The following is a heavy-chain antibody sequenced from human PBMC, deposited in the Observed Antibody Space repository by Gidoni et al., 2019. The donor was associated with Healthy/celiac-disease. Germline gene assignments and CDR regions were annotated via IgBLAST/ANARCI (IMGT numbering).Heavy chain of an antibody. CDR1: RFTFTPAG. Sequence: EVQLVVSGGGWVKPGVSLRLSCAASRFTFTPAGRSWVRQGPGKGLEWVGRIKSKTDGGTTDYAAPVKGRFTISRDDSKNTLYLQMNSLKTEDTAVYYCTTDQSGYDWAGYNYFDYWGQGTLVTVSS. V-gene: IGHV3-15*01. J-gene: IGHJ4*02. CDR3: TTDQSGYDWAGYNYFDY. CDR2: IKSKTDGGTT. D-gene: IGHD5-12*01.